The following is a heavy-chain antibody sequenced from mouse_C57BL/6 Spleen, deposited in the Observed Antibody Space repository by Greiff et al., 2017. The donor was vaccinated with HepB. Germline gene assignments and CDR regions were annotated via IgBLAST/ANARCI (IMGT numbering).Heavy chain of an antibody. CDR3: ARPLFYAMDY. V-gene: IGHV2-2*01. CDR1: GFSLTSYG. D-gene: IGHD6-1*01. J-gene: IGHJ4*01. Sequence: VQLQQSGPGLVQPSQSLSITCTVSGFSLTSYGVHWVRQFPGKGLEWLGVIWSGGSTDYNAAFISRLSISKNNSKSQVFFKMNSLQADDTAIYYCARPLFYAMDYWGQGTSVTVSS. CDR2: IWSGGST.